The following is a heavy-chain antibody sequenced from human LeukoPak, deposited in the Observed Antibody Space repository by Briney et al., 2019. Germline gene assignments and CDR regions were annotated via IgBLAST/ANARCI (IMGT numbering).Heavy chain of an antibody. V-gene: IGHV4-4*07. D-gene: IGHD1-26*01. Sequence: PSETLSLTCTVSRGSIKTFYWSWIRQPAGKGLEWIGRIYTSGSTNYDPSLKSRVTMSVDTSKNQFSLKLTSVTAADTAVYYCVRDRRGNSGVYYFDYWGQGTLVTVSS. CDR1: RGSIKTFY. CDR3: VRDRRGNSGVYYFDY. J-gene: IGHJ4*02. CDR2: IYTSGST.